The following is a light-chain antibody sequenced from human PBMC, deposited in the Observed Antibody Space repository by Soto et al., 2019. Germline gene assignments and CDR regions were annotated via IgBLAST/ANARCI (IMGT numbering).Light chain of an antibody. Sequence: ETVMTQSPATLSVSPGERATLSCRASQSVSSNLAWYQQKPGQAPRLLIYGASTRATGIPARFSGRGSGTEFTLTISSLQSEDFAVYYCQHYNNWPPWTFGQGTKVDIK. V-gene: IGKV3-15*01. CDR1: QSVSSN. J-gene: IGKJ1*01. CDR3: QHYNNWPPWT. CDR2: GAS.